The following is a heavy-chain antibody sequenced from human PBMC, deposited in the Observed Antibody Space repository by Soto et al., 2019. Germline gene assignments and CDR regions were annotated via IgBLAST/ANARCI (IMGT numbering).Heavy chain of an antibody. Sequence: QVQLQESGPGLVKPSQTLSLTCTVSGGSISSGGYYWSWIRQHPGKGLVWIGYIYYSGSTYYNPSLKSLVTISADXXKXQXXLKLSSVPAADTAVYYCATEFYGGNQEAPTYGMDVWGQGTTVTVSS. J-gene: IGHJ6*02. D-gene: IGHD4-17*01. CDR1: GGSISSGGYY. CDR2: IYYSGST. CDR3: ATEFYGGNQEAPTYGMDV. V-gene: IGHV4-31*01.